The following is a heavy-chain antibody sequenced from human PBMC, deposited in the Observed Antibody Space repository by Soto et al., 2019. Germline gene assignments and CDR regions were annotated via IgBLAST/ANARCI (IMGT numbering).Heavy chain of an antibody. J-gene: IGHJ3*02. Sequence: QLQLQESGPGLVKPSETLSLTCTVSGGSISSSSYYWGWIRQPPGKGLEWIGSIYYSGSTYYNPSLKSRVTISVDTSKNQFTLKLSSVTAADTAVYYCARLGIAARSDAFDIWGQGTMVTVSS. CDR1: GGSISSSSYY. CDR3: ARLGIAARSDAFDI. V-gene: IGHV4-39*01. CDR2: IYYSGST. D-gene: IGHD6-6*01.